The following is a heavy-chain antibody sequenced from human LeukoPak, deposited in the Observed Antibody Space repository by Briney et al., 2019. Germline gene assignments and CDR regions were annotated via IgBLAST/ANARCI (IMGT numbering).Heavy chain of an antibody. CDR1: GFTFRSYA. CDR2: ISYDGSNK. Sequence: GGSLRLSCAASGFTFRSYAMHWVRQAPGKGLEWEAAISYDGSNKKYADSVKGRFTISRDNSKNTLYLQMNSLRSEDTAVYYCARGVRIAVAGNIDYWGQGTLVTVSS. J-gene: IGHJ4*02. V-gene: IGHV3-30*04. D-gene: IGHD6-19*01. CDR3: ARGVRIAVAGNIDY.